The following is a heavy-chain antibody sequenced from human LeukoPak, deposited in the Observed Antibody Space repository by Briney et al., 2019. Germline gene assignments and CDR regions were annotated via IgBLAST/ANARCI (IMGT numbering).Heavy chain of an antibody. CDR2: IYSGGST. D-gene: IGHD6-19*01. Sequence: GGSLRLSCAASGFTVSSNYVNWVRQAPGKGLEWVSVIYSGGSTYYADSVKGRFTISRDNSKNTLYLQMNTLRAEDTAVYYCARSSGWDSFDFWGQGTLVTVSS. J-gene: IGHJ4*02. CDR3: ARSSGWDSFDF. V-gene: IGHV3-53*01. CDR1: GFTVSSNY.